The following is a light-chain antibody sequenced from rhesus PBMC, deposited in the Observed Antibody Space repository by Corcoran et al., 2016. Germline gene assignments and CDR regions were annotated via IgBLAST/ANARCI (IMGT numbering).Light chain of an antibody. J-gene: IGKJ2*01. CDR3: YQRSSGCS. V-gene: IGKV3-10*01. Sequence: QVILTQSPATLSLSPGERATLSSRVSQSVSSNLAWYQHKPGPPPRLLIYGASSRATGIPDRSSGSGSGTDFTLPFMSLGPEEFGIYHCYQRSSGCSFSQGTKVEVK. CDR1: QSVSSN. CDR2: GAS.